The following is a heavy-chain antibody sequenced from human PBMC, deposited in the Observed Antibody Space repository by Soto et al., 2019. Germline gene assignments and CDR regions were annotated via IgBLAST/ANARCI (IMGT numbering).Heavy chain of an antibody. J-gene: IGHJ4*02. V-gene: IGHV3-15*04. D-gene: IGHD2-21*02. Sequence: EVQLVESGGGLVKPGGSLRLSCTASGFTFSKAYMNWVRQAPGQGLEWVGQIDSKIDADKTDLAAPVKGRFTLSRDDSKITVYLQMNGLEIEDTAMYYCVTRFTAVATARFDYWGQGTLVTVSS. CDR2: IDSKIDADKT. CDR3: VTRFTAVATARFDY. CDR1: GFTFSKAY.